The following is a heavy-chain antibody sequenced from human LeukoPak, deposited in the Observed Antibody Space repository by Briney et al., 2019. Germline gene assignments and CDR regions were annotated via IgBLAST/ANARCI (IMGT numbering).Heavy chain of an antibody. CDR3: ARGTDSVVVVFDY. CDR2: IYYSGST. Sequence: SETLSLTCTVSGGSISSYYRSWIRQPPGKGLEWIGYIYYSGSTNYNPSLKSRVTISVDTSKNQFSLKLSSVTAADTAVYYCARGTDSVVVVFDYWGQGTLVTVSS. J-gene: IGHJ4*02. CDR1: GGSISSYY. V-gene: IGHV4-59*01. D-gene: IGHD2-15*01.